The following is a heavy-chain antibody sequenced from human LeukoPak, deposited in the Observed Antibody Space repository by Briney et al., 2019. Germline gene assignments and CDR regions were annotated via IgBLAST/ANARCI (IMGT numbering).Heavy chain of an antibody. Sequence: PSETLSLTCTVSGGSISSSSYYWGWIRQPPGKGLEWIGSIYYSGSTYYNPSLKSRVTMSVDTSKNQFSLKLSSVTAADTAVYYCARAPDAFDIWGQGTMVTVSS. CDR1: GGSISSSSYY. V-gene: IGHV4-39*07. CDR3: ARAPDAFDI. J-gene: IGHJ3*02. CDR2: IYYSGST.